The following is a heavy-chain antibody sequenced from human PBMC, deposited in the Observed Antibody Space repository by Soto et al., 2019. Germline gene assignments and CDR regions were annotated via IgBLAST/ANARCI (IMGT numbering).Heavy chain of an antibody. CDR1: GCSISSYY. V-gene: IGHV4-59*08. J-gene: IGHJ6*03. Sequence: SETLSLTCTFSGCSISSYYWSWIRQPPGKGLEWIGYIYYSGSTNYNPSLKSRVTISVDTSKNQFSLKLSSVTAADTAVYYCARYYYYYMDVWGKGTTVTVSS. CDR3: ARYYYYYMDV. CDR2: IYYSGST.